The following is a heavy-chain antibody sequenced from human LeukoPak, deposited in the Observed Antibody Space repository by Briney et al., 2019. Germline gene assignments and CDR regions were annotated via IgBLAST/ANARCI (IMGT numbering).Heavy chain of an antibody. CDR1: GGSITSDY. CDR2: SYYTGNT. J-gene: IGHJ4*02. D-gene: IGHD2-15*01. Sequence: SETLSLTCAVSGGSITSDYWSWIRQPPGKGLEWMGYSYYTGNTNYNSSLKSRVTISADTSKNQFSLKLSSVTAADTAVYYCARSGYCSGGSCWIDSWGQGTLVTVSS. CDR3: ARSGYCSGGSCWIDS. V-gene: IGHV4-59*01.